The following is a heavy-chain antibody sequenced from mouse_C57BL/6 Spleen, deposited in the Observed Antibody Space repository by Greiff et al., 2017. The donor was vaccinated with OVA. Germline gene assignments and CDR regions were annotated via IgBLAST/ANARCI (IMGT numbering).Heavy chain of an antibody. CDR2: IYPGSGGT. Sequence: QVQLQQPGAELVKPGASVKMSCKASGYTFTSYWITWVKQRPGQGLEWIGDIYPGSGGTNYNEKFKGKATLTVDTSSSTAYMQLSSLTSEDSAVYYGARGETGRHWYFDVWGTGTTVTGSS. CDR1: GYTFTSYW. V-gene: IGHV1-55*01. J-gene: IGHJ1*03. D-gene: IGHD4-1*01. CDR3: ARGETGRHWYFDV.